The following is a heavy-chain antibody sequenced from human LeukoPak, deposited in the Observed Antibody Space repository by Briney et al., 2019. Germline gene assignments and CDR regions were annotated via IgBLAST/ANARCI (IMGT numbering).Heavy chain of an antibody. D-gene: IGHD6-13*01. CDR3: ARVLGYSNSWYPDH. CDR2: ISSSSSYI. CDR1: GFTFSSYS. Sequence: GGSLRPSCAASGFTFSSYSMNWVRQAPGKGLEWVSSISSSSSYIYYADSVKGRFTISRDNAKNSLYLQMNSLRAEDTAVYYCARVLGYSNSWYPDHWGQGTLVTVSS. J-gene: IGHJ4*02. V-gene: IGHV3-21*01.